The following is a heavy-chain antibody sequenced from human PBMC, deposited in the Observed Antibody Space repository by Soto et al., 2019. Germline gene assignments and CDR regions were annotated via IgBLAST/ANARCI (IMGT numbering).Heavy chain of an antibody. V-gene: IGHV1-24*01. J-gene: IGHJ5*02. CDR1: GYTLTELS. CDR3: FIWLQSNCFDP. D-gene: IGHD3-16*02. Sequence: ASVKVSCKVSGYTLTELSMHWVRQAPGKGLEWMGGFDPGDGETIYAQKFQGRVTMTEDTSTDTAYMELSSLRSEDTAVYYCFIWLQSNCFDPWGQGTLVTLSS. CDR2: FDPGDGET.